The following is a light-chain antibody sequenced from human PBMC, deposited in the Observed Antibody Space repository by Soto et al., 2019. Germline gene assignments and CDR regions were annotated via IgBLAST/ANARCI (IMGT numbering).Light chain of an antibody. V-gene: IGKV3-15*01. CDR1: QSISNN. CDR3: QQYNNWPPWT. J-gene: IGKJ1*01. Sequence: ILMTQSPATLSVSPGERATLSCRASQSISNNLAWYHQKPGQAPRLLIYDASTRSTGIPARFSGSGSGTAVTLSIIGLQSDDFAVYYGQQYNNWPPWTFGHGTKVDIK. CDR2: DAS.